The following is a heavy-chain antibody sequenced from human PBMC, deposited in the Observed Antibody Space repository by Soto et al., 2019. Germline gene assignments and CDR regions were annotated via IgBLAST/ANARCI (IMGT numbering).Heavy chain of an antibody. V-gene: IGHV1-8*01. J-gene: IGHJ4*02. CDR3: ATSGGGWYLY. D-gene: IGHD6-19*01. Sequence: QVQLVQSGAEVKKPGASVKVSCKASGYTFSSYDINWVRQATGQGLEWMGWLNPNSGDTGYAQKFQGRVTQTRNTSINTAYIELSSLTSDDTAVYYCATSGGGWYLYWGQGTLVTVSS. CDR2: LNPNSGDT. CDR1: GYTFSSYD.